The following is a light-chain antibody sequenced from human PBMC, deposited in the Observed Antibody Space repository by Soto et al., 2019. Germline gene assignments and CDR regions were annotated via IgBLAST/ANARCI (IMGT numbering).Light chain of an antibody. Sequence: HSALNQPAPVSGSPGQSITISCPGTSSVVGGYNYVSWYQQPPGKAPKLIIYDVSNRPSGVSNRFSGSKSGNTASLTISGLQAEDEADYYCSSYTSSSTYVFGTGTKVTVL. V-gene: IGLV2-14*01. CDR1: SSVVGGYNY. CDR3: SSYTSSSTYV. J-gene: IGLJ1*01. CDR2: DVS.